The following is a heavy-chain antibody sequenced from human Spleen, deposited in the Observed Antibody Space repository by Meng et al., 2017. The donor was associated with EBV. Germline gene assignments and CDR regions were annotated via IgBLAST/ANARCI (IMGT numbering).Heavy chain of an antibody. CDR3: ARSSAYDDSSGYCGA. J-gene: IGHJ4*02. D-gene: IGHD3-22*01. Sequence: QRVMSWVEVTMPRASVECSFKASGYTFTYYYMHWLRHSPGQGLEWMGWINPNIGGTHFAKKFQGWVTLTIDTSISTAYMELSGLKSDVTAVYYCARSSAYDDSSGYCGAWGQGTLVTVSS. CDR2: INPNIGGT. CDR1: GYTFTYYY. V-gene: IGHV1-2*04.